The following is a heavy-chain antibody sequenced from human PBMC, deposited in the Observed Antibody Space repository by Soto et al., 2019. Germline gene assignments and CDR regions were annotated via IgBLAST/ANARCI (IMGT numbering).Heavy chain of an antibody. Sequence: GESLKISCKGSGYSFTSYWISWVRQMPGKGLEWMGRIDPSDSYTNYSPSFQGHVTISADKSISTAYLQWSSLKASDTAMYYCVGGTYTAAGIDYWGQGTLVTVSS. CDR3: VGGTYTAAGIDY. D-gene: IGHD6-13*01. J-gene: IGHJ4*02. V-gene: IGHV5-10-1*01. CDR1: GYSFTSYW. CDR2: IDPSDSYT.